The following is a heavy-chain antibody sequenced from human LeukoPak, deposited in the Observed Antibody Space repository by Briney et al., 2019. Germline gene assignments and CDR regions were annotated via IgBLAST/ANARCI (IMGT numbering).Heavy chain of an antibody. Sequence: ASVKVSCKASGFTFTGYYMHWVRQAPGQGLEWMGWISAYNGNTNYAQKLQGRVTMTTDTSTSTAYMELRSLRSDDTAMYYCATVGVELWDYWGQGTLVTVSS. CDR1: GFTFTGYY. V-gene: IGHV1-18*04. J-gene: IGHJ4*02. CDR3: ATVGVELWDY. CDR2: ISAYNGNT. D-gene: IGHD1-7*01.